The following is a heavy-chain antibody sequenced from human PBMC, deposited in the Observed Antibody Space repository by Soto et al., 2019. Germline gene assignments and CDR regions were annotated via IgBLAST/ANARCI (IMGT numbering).Heavy chain of an antibody. Sequence: QVTLKESGPVLVKPTETLTLTCTVSGFSLSNARMGVSWIRQPPGKALEWLAHIFSNDEKSYSTSLKSRLTTPKDPPKSRVVLTMPNRAPVDTATYSCARIRIPGISYYYGMDVWGQGTTVTVSS. V-gene: IGHV2-26*01. J-gene: IGHJ6*02. CDR2: IFSNDEK. CDR1: GFSLSNARMG. CDR3: ARIRIPGISYYYGMDV.